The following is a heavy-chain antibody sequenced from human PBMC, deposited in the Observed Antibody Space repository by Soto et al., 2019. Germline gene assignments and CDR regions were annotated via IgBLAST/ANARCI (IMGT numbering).Heavy chain of an antibody. CDR1: GFTFSSYS. Sequence: DVQLVESGGGLVKPGGSLRLSCAASGFTFSSYSMKWVRQAPGKGLEWVSLISSSSSYRYYADSVKGRFTISRDNAKNSQYLQMNSLRAEDTAVYYGARDNAPRYCRTTSCYAPFDDWGQGTLVTVSS. J-gene: IGHJ4*02. D-gene: IGHD2-2*01. V-gene: IGHV3-21*01. CDR3: ARDNAPRYCRTTSCYAPFDD. CDR2: ISSSSSYR.